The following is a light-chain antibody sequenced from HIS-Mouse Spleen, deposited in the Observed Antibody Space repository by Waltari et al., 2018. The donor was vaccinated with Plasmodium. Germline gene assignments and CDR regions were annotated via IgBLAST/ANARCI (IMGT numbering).Light chain of an antibody. CDR2: GAS. CDR1: QSVSSSY. Sequence: EIVLTQSPGTLSLSPGERATLSCTASQSVSSSYLAWYQQKPGQAPRLLIYGASRRATGIPDRFSGSGSGTDFTLTISRLEPEDFAVYYCQQYGSSGTFGQGTKVEIK. J-gene: IGKJ1*01. CDR3: QQYGSSGT. V-gene: IGKV3-20*01.